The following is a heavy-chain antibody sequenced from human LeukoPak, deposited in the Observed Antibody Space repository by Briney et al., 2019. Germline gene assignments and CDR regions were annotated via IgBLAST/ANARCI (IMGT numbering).Heavy chain of an antibody. J-gene: IGHJ4*02. CDR2: VSYDGSNK. V-gene: IGHV3-33*08. D-gene: IGHD3-10*01. CDR1: GFTFSSYG. CDR3: AREMGSVYFDY. Sequence: GRSLRLSCAASGFTFSSYGMHWVRQTPGKGLEWVALVSYDGSNKDYADSVKGRFTISRDNSKNTVYLQINSLRAEDTAVYYCAREMGSVYFDYWGQGTLVTVSS.